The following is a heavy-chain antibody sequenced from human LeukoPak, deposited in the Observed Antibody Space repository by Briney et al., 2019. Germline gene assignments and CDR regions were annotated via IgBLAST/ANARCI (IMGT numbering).Heavy chain of an antibody. CDR3: ARAEGSSLVDY. D-gene: IGHD6-6*01. V-gene: IGHV3-33*01. CDR1: GFTFSSYG. Sequence: GGSLRLSCAASGFTFSSYGMHWVRQAPGKGLEWVAVIWYDGSNKYYADSVKGRFTTSRDNSKNTLYLQMNSLRAEDTAVYYCARAEGSSLVDYWGQGTLVTVSS. J-gene: IGHJ4*02. CDR2: IWYDGSNK.